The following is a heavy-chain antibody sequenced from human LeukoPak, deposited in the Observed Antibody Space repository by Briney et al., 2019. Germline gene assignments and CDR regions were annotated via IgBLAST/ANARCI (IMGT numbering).Heavy chain of an antibody. CDR2: ISGSGSST. CDR1: GFAFSAYA. J-gene: IGHJ6*02. D-gene: IGHD3-10*01. CDR3: ANTSGSGNYYYYYYGMDV. Sequence: GGSLRLSYAASGFAFSAYAMTWVRQAPGKGLEWVSAISGSGSSTFYADSVKGRFTISRDNSKNTLYLQMNSLRAEDTAIYYCANTSGSGNYYYYYYGMDVWGQGTTVTLSS. V-gene: IGHV3-23*01.